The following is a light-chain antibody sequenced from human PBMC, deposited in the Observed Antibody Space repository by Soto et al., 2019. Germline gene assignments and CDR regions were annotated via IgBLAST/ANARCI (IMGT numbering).Light chain of an antibody. V-gene: IGLV1-44*01. J-gene: IGLJ1*01. CDR2: SNN. CDR1: SSNIGSNT. Sequence: QSVLTQPPSASGTPGQRVTIACSGSSSNIGSNTVNWYQQLPGTAPKLLIYSNNQRPSGVPDRFSGSKSGTSASLAVSGLQSEDEVHYYCAAWDDSLKGYVFGTGTKVTVL. CDR3: AAWDDSLKGYV.